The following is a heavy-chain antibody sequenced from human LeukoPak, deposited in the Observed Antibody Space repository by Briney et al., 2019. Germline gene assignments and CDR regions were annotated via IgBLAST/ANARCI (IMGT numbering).Heavy chain of an antibody. J-gene: IGHJ4*02. CDR3: ARAQSRLGELSTYDY. CDR1: GYTFTSYG. CDR2: INPNSGGT. Sequence: ASVKVSCKASGYTFTSYGISWVRQAPGQGLEWMGWINPNSGGTNYAQKFQGRVTMTRDTSISTAYMELSRLRSDDTAVYYCARAQSRLGELSTYDYWGQGTLVTVSS. V-gene: IGHV1-2*02. D-gene: IGHD3-16*02.